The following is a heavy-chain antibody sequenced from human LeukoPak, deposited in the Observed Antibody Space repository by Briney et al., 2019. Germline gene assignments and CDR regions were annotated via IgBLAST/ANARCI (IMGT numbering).Heavy chain of an antibody. CDR1: GFTFSNRA. CDR3: VKEGGLYNSGGYFDY. V-gene: IGHV3-23*01. J-gene: IGHJ4*02. Sequence: GGSLRLSCAASGFTFSNRAMRWVRQAPGKGLEWISAISGSTGSTKYADSVKGRFTISRDTSKNTLYVEMNSLRAEDTAIYYCVKEGGLYNSGGYFDYWGQGTLVTVSS. CDR2: ISGSTGST. D-gene: IGHD5-24*01.